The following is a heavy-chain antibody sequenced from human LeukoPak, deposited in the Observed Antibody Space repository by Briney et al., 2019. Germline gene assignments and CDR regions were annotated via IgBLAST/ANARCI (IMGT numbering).Heavy chain of an antibody. D-gene: IGHD4-17*01. V-gene: IGHV4-59*11. CDR3: ARGGTTVTPGLLWFDY. J-gene: IGHJ5*01. Sequence: PSETLSLTCSVSGGSISSHYWSWIRQPPGKGLEWIGYIYYSGSTKYNPSLKSRVTISVDTSKNQFSLKLSSVTAADTAVYYCARGGTTVTPGLLWFDYWGQGTLVTVSS. CDR1: GGSISSHY. CDR2: IYYSGST.